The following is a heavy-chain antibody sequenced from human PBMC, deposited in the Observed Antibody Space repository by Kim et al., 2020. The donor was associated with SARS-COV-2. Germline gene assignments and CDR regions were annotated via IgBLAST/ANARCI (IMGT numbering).Heavy chain of an antibody. V-gene: IGHV3-30*02. Sequence: ADAVKGRFTISKDHSKTTLSLQMPSLRAEDTAVYYCAKVRISSGWSPFDYWGQGTLVTVSS. CDR3: AKVRISSGWSPFDY. J-gene: IGHJ4*02. D-gene: IGHD6-19*01.